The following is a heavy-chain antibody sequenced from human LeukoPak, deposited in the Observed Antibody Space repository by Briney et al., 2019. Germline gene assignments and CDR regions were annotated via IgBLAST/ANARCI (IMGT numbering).Heavy chain of an antibody. J-gene: IGHJ3*02. V-gene: IGHV3-21*01. CDR2: ISSSSSCI. CDR1: GFTFSSYS. D-gene: IGHD5-18*01. Sequence: GGSLRLSCAASGFTFSSYSMNWVRQAPGKGLEWVSSISSSSSCIYYADSVKGRFTISRDNAKNSLYLQMNSLRAEDTAVYYCARGREYSFDAFDIWGQGTMVTVSS. CDR3: ARGREYSFDAFDI.